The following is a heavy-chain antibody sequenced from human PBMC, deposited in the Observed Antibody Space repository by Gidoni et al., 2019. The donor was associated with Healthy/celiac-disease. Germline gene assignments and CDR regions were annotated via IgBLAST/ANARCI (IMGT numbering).Heavy chain of an antibody. CDR3: AKDASGSELWDY. CDR2: SSYSGSST. D-gene: IGHD1-7*01. V-gene: IGHV3-23*01. CDR1: GFTFRSYA. Sequence: EVQLLESGGGLVQPGGSLRLSCAASGFTFRSYAMAWVRQAPGKGLEWVAASSYSGSSTYYADSVKGRFTISRDNSKNTLYLQMNSLRAEDTAVYYCAKDASGSELWDYWGQGTLVTVSS. J-gene: IGHJ4*02.